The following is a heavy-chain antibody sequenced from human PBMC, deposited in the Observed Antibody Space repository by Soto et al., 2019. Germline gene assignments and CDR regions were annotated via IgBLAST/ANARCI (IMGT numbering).Heavy chain of an antibody. CDR2: ISGSGGST. J-gene: IGHJ6*03. Sequence: EVQLLESGGGLVQPGGSLRLSCAASGFTFSSYAMSWVRQAPGKGLEWVSAISGSGGSTYYADSVKGRFTISRDNSKNPLYLQMNSLRAEDTAVYYCAKARGRGSSYYYMDVWGKGTTVTVSS. CDR1: GFTFSSYA. V-gene: IGHV3-23*01. D-gene: IGHD3-16*01. CDR3: AKARGRGSSYYYMDV.